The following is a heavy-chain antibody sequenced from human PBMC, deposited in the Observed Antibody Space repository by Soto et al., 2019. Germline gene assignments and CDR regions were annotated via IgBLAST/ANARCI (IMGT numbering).Heavy chain of an antibody. V-gene: IGHV1-18*01. Sequence: ASVKVSCKASGYTFTSYGISWVRQAPGQGLEWMGWISAYNGNTNYAQKLQGRVTMTTDTSTSTAYMELRSLRSDDTAVYYCARDGEKAMVTGDDAFDIWGQRSMVTVS. D-gene: IGHD5-18*01. CDR2: ISAYNGNT. CDR1: GYTFTSYG. CDR3: ARDGEKAMVTGDDAFDI. J-gene: IGHJ3*02.